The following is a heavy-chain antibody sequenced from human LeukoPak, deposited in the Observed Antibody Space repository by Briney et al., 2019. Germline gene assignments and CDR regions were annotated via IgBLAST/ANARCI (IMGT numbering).Heavy chain of an antibody. Sequence: GGSLRLSCAGSGFTLSSYAMSWVRQAPGKGLEWVSAISGSGGSTYYADSVKGRFTISRDNSKNTLYLQMNSLRAEDTAVYYCAKDIFGQIDAFDIWGQGTMVTVSS. CDR1: GFTLSSYA. J-gene: IGHJ3*02. D-gene: IGHD3-3*01. CDR2: ISGSGGST. CDR3: AKDIFGQIDAFDI. V-gene: IGHV3-23*01.